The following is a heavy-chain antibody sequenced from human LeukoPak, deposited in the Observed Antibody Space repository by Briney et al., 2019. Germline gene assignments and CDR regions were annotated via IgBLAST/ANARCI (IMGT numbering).Heavy chain of an antibody. D-gene: IGHD4-11*01. Sequence: GGSLRLSCAASGFTFSSYAMSWVRHAPGKGLEWVSTISDSGGITYYADSVKGRFTISRDNSKNTLYLHMNSLRADDTAVYYCAKDARPVSTEWCFDLWGRGTLVTVSS. V-gene: IGHV3-23*01. CDR3: AKDARPVSTEWCFDL. CDR2: ISDSGGIT. CDR1: GFTFSSYA. J-gene: IGHJ2*01.